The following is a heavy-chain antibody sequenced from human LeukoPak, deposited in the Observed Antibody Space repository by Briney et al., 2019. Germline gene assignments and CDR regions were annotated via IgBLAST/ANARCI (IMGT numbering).Heavy chain of an antibody. Sequence: GGSLRLSCAASGFTFSSYTMSWVRQAPGKGLEWVSAISGSGGSTYYADSVKGRFTISRDNSKNTLYLQMNSLRAEDTAVYYCAKDGQQLVRTTFDYWGQGTLVTVSS. CDR2: ISGSGGST. CDR3: AKDGQQLVRTTFDY. J-gene: IGHJ4*02. CDR1: GFTFSSYT. D-gene: IGHD6-13*01. V-gene: IGHV3-23*01.